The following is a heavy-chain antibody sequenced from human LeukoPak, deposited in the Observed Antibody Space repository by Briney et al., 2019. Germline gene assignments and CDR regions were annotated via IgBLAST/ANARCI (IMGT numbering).Heavy chain of an antibody. Sequence: GGSLRLSCAASGFTFSSHAMIWVRQAPGKGLEWVSTISGHDDTTYDADSVKGRFTISRDNSKNTMFLQMSSLRAEDTAIYYCAKAIDSRGYWYERGADYWGQGTLVTVSS. V-gene: IGHV3-23*01. CDR3: AKAIDSRGYWYERGADY. CDR2: ISGHDDTT. CDR1: GFTFSSHA. D-gene: IGHD3-22*01. J-gene: IGHJ4*02.